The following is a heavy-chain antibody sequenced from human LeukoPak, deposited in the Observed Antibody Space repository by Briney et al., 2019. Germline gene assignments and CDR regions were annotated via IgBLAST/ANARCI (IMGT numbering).Heavy chain of an antibody. Sequence: ASVKVSCKASGYTFTSFGFSWARQAPGQGLEWMGWISAYNGNTNYAQKLQGRVTMTTDTSTSTAYMELRSLRFDDTAVYYCARDPGSFLSSSGWLNWFDPWGQGTLVTVSS. CDR1: GYTFTSFG. V-gene: IGHV1-18*01. CDR3: ARDPGSFLSSSGWLNWFDP. J-gene: IGHJ5*02. D-gene: IGHD6-19*01. CDR2: ISAYNGNT.